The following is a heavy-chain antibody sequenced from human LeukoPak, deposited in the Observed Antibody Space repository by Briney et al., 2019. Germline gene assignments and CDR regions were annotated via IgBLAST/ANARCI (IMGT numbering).Heavy chain of an antibody. CDR3: ARVKEWPTGSRWFDP. D-gene: IGHD3-3*01. V-gene: IGHV1-69*05. CDR2: IIPIFGTA. Sequence: GSSVKVSCKASGGTFSSYAISWVRQAPGQGLEWMGGIIPIFGTANYAQKFQGRVTITTDESTSTAYMELSSLRSEDTAVYYCARVKEWPTGSRWFDPWGQGTLVTVSS. J-gene: IGHJ5*02. CDR1: GGTFSSYA.